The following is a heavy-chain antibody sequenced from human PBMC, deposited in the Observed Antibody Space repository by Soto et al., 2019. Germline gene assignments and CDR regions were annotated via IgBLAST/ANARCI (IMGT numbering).Heavy chain of an antibody. Sequence: EVRLVESGGGLVQAGGSLRLSCAASGITVSSNALNWVRQAPGKGLEWVAVIYSGGTTYYADSVKGRFTISRHNSENTLYLHMNSLRLEDTAVYYCATLPFGSSLFYFDYWGQGSLVTVSS. V-gene: IGHV3-53*04. CDR3: ATLPFGSSLFYFDY. D-gene: IGHD3-16*01. CDR1: GITVSSNA. J-gene: IGHJ4*02. CDR2: IYSGGTT.